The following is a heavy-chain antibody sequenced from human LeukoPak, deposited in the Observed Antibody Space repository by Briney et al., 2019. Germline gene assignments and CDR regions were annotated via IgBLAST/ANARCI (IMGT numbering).Heavy chain of an antibody. V-gene: IGHV4-31*03. D-gene: IGHD2/OR15-2a*01. CDR2: IYYSGST. J-gene: IGHJ6*02. CDR1: GGSISSGGYY. CDR3: ARELEYDSWDYYYGMDV. Sequence: SQTLSLTCTVSGGSISSGGYYWSWIRQHPGKGLEWIGYIYYSGSTYYNPSLRSRVTISVDTSKNHFSLKLSSVTAADTAVYYCARELEYDSWDYYYGMDVWGQGTTVTVSS.